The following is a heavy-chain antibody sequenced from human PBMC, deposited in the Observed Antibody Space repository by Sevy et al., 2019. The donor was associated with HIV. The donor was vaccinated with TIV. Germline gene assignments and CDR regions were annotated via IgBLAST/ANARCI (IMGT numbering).Heavy chain of an antibody. D-gene: IGHD3-10*01. Sequence: SETLSLTCTVSGGSISGYYWSWIRQSRGKGLEWIGYISHSGSTDYNPSLKSRVTISVDTSKNQFSLKLNSVTAADTAVYYCARASWFGELGNYLDYWGQGTLVTVSS. J-gene: IGHJ4*02. CDR3: ARASWFGELGNYLDY. CDR2: ISHSGST. CDR1: GGSISGYY. V-gene: IGHV4-59*13.